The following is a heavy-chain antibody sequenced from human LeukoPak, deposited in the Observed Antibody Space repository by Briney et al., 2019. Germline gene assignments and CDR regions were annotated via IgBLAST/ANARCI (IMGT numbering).Heavy chain of an antibody. V-gene: IGHV4-59*01. J-gene: IGHJ4*02. Sequence: SETLSLACTVSGASISRYYWSWIRQSPGKGLEWIGYIYDSETTSYNPSLKSRVAMSLYTSRSQFSLRLRSVTAADTALYFCAGGGYCSSASCFAPLFEWWGRGILVTVSS. CDR2: IYDSETT. CDR3: AGGGYCSSASCFAPLFEW. D-gene: IGHD2-2*01. CDR1: GASISRYY.